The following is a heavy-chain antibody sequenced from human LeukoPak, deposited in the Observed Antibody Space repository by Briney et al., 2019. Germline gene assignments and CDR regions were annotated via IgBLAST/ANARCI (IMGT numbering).Heavy chain of an antibody. J-gene: IGHJ5*02. Sequence: PGGSLRLSCAASGFTFSSYAMSWVRQAPGKGLEWVSAISGSGGSTYYADSVKGRFTISRDNSKNTLYLRMNSLRAEDTAVYYCAKDPEVVVVAATLTSKYNWFDPWGQGTLVTVSS. D-gene: IGHD2-15*01. V-gene: IGHV3-23*01. CDR3: AKDPEVVVVAATLTSKYNWFDP. CDR1: GFTFSSYA. CDR2: ISGSGGST.